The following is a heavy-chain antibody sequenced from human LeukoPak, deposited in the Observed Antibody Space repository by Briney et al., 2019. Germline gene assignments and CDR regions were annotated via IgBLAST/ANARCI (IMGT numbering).Heavy chain of an antibody. Sequence: SETLSLTCTVSGGSISSYYWSWIRQPPGNGLEWIGYIYYSGSTNYNPSLKSRVTISVDTSKNHFSLKLSSVTAADTAVYYCARGDGDYGWFDPWGQGTLVTVSS. CDR3: ARGDGDYGWFDP. D-gene: IGHD4-17*01. CDR2: IYYSGST. V-gene: IGHV4-59*01. J-gene: IGHJ5*02. CDR1: GGSISSYY.